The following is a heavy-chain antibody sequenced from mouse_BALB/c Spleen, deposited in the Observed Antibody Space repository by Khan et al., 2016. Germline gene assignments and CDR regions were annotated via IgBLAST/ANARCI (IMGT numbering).Heavy chain of an antibody. J-gene: IGHJ4*01. V-gene: IGHV7-3*02. CDR2: IRNKANGYIT. CDR3: AGEKGDYGNLAYAMDY. D-gene: IGHD2-1*01. CDR1: GFTFTDYY. Sequence: EMELVESGGGLVQPGGSLRLSCATSGFTFTDYYMSWVRQPPGKALEWLGLIRNKANGYITEYSATVKGRFTISRDNSQSILYLQMNTLRAEDSAAYYCAGEKGDYGNLAYAMDYWGQGTSVTVSS.